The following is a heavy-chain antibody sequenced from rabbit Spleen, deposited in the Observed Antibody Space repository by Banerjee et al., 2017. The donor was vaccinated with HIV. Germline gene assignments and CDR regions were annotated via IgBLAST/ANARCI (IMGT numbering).Heavy chain of an antibody. CDR1: GFDFTNYG. CDR3: ARDGAGGSYFAF. V-gene: IGHV1S47*01. J-gene: IGHJ4*01. D-gene: IGHD8-1*01. CDR2: IEPIFGNT. Sequence: QEQLVESGGGLVQPGGSLKLSCKASGFDFTNYGVTWVRQAPGKGLEWIGYIEPIFGNTYYATWVNGRFTISSDNAQNTMFLQMTSLTAADTATYFCARDGAGGSYFAFWGPGTLVTVS.